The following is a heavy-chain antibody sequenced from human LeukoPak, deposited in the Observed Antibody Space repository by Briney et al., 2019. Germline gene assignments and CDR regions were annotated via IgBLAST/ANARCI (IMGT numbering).Heavy chain of an antibody. CDR1: GGSSSSYY. CDR3: ARDDNRIVGAKYAFDI. CDR2: IYTSGST. V-gene: IGHV4-4*07. J-gene: IGHJ3*02. D-gene: IGHD1-26*01. Sequence: SETLSLTCTVSGGSSSSYYWSWIRQPAGKGLEWIGRIYTSGSTNYNPSLKSRVTMSVDTSKNQFSLKLSSVTAADTAVYYCARDDNRIVGAKYAFDIWGQGTMVTVSS.